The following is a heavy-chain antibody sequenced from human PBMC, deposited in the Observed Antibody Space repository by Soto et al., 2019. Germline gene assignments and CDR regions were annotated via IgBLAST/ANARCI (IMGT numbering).Heavy chain of an antibody. CDR2: IIPIFGTA. J-gene: IGHJ4*02. D-gene: IGHD6-6*01. V-gene: IGHV1-69*13. CDR3: ACVSEYSSSSGYC. Sequence: ASVKVSCKASGGTFSSYAISWVRQAPGQGLEWMGGIIPIFGTANYAQKFQGRVTITADESTSTAYMELSSLRSEDTAVYYCACVSEYSSSSGYCWGQGTLFTVAS. CDR1: GGTFSSYA.